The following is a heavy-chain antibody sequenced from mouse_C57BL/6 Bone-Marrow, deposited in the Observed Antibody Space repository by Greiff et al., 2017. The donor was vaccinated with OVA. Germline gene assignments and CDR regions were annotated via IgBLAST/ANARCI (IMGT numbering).Heavy chain of an antibody. J-gene: IGHJ4*01. CDR1: GYSITSGYY. V-gene: IGHV3-6*01. Sequence: VQLKESGPGLVKPSQTLSLTCSVTGYSITSGYYWNWIRQFPGNKLEWMGYISYDGSNNYNPSLKNRISITRDTSKNQFFLKLNSVTTEDTATYYCAREGYGSSLYYAMDYWGQGTSVTVSS. CDR3: AREGYGSSLYYAMDY. CDR2: ISYDGSN. D-gene: IGHD1-1*01.